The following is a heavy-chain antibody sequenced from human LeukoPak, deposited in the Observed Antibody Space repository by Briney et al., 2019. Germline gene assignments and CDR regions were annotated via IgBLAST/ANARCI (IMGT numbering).Heavy chain of an antibody. D-gene: IGHD5-18*01. CDR1: GGSISSYY. CDR2: IYYSGST. CDR3: ARRAPYSYEWSTLDY. J-gene: IGHJ4*02. V-gene: IGHV4-59*08. Sequence: SETLSLTCTVSGGSISSYYWSWIRQPPGKGLEWIGYIYYSGSTNYNPSLESRVTISVDTSKNQFSLKLSSVTAADTAVYYCARRAPYSYEWSTLDYWGQGTLVTVSS.